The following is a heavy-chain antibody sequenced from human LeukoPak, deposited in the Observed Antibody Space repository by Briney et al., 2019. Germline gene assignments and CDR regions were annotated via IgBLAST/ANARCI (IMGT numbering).Heavy chain of an antibody. D-gene: IGHD3-22*01. Sequence: GGSLRLSCAASGFTFSSYAMSWVRQAPGKGLEWVSAISGSGGSTYYADSVKGRFTISRDNSKNTLYLQMNSLRAEDTAVYYCAKDFRNYYDSSGLVGYWGQGTLVTVSS. CDR1: GFTFSSYA. J-gene: IGHJ4*02. CDR2: ISGSGGST. V-gene: IGHV3-23*01. CDR3: AKDFRNYYDSSGLVGY.